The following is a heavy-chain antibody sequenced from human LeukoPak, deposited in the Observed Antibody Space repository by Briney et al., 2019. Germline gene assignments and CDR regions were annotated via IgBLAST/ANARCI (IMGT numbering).Heavy chain of an antibody. D-gene: IGHD6-25*01. J-gene: IGHJ4*02. CDR3: TTVGSVWNFDY. CDR1: GFTFSNAW. V-gene: IGHV3-15*01. CDR2: IKSKRDGGTI. Sequence: NPGGSLRLSCAASGFTFSNAWMTWVRQAPGKGLEWVGRIKSKRDGGTIDYAAPVKGRVTISRDDSKDTLYLQMNNLKIEDAAVYYCTTVGSVWNFDYWGQGTLVTVSS.